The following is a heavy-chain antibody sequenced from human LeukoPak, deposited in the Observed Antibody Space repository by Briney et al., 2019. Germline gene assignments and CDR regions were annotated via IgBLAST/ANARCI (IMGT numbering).Heavy chain of an antibody. CDR2: IKQDGTEK. Sequence: PAVSLTLYCSASGFTFSSYWMSWLRQAPGKGLEWVANIKQDGTEKYYVDSVKGRFTISRDNAKDSLYLQMNSLRAEDTAVYYCARDLYYYDSSGYYLDAFDICGQGTMVTVSS. J-gene: IGHJ3*02. CDR1: GFTFSSYW. D-gene: IGHD3-22*01. CDR3: ARDLYYYDSSGYYLDAFDI. V-gene: IGHV3-7*01.